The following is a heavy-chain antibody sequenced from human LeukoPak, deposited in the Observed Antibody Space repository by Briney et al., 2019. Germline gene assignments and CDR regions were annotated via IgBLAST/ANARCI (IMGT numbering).Heavy chain of an antibody. J-gene: IGHJ4*02. CDR2: FDPEDGET. CDR3: ATYRLSWWGYTFDY. V-gene: IGHV1-24*01. Sequence: ASVKVSCKVSGYTLTELSMHLVRQAPGKGLEWMGGFDPEDGETIYAQKFQGRVTMTEDTSTDTAYMELSSLRSEDTAVFYCATYRLSWWGYTFDYWGQGTLVTVSS. CDR1: GYTLTELS. D-gene: IGHD2-21*01.